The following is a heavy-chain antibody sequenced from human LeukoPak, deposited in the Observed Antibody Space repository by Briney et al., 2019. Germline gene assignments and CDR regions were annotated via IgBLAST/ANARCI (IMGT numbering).Heavy chain of an antibody. D-gene: IGHD4-11*01. CDR2: IYYSGST. Sequence: SETLSLTCTVSGVSISGYYWTWIRQPPGKGLEWIAYIYYSGSTNYNPSLKSRVTISVDTSKNQFSLRLSSVTAADTAMYYCARLRGNYFPDYWGQGTLVTVSS. J-gene: IGHJ4*02. CDR3: ARLRGNYFPDY. CDR1: GVSISGYY. V-gene: IGHV4-59*01.